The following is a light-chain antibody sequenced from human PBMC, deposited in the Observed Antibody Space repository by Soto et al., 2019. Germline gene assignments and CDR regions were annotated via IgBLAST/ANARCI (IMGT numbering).Light chain of an antibody. J-gene: IGKJ4*01. CDR2: DAS. V-gene: IGKV3D-15*01. CDR3: QQYIRWPLS. CDR1: QDASSK. Sequence: ELVVTQSPATLSVSPGERVTPSCRTSQDASSKLPWYQQKAGQAPSLLVYDASTRATGAPARFSGSGSGTEFTLAVSSLQSEDYAVYFCQQYIRWPLSFGGGTKVEIK.